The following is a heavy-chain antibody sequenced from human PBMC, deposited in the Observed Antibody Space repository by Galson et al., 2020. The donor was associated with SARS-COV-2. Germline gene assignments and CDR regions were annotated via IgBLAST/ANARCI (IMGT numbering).Heavy chain of an antibody. J-gene: IGHJ4*02. CDR3: ARGDMGNDYFDY. V-gene: IGHV3-74*01. D-gene: IGHD7-27*01. Sequence: GGSLRLSCAASGFTFSSYWMHWVRQAPGKGLVWVSRIYREGSSTRYADSVKGRFTISGDNAKNTPYLQMNSLRDEDKSVYYCARGDMGNDYFDYWGQGALVTVSS. CDR2: IYREGSST. CDR1: GFTFSSYW.